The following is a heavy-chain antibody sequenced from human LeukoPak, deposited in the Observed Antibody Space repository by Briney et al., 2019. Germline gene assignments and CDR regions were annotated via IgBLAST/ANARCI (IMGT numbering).Heavy chain of an antibody. CDR1: GFTVSSNY. Sequence: GGCLRLSCAASGFTVSSNYMSWVRQAPGKGLEWVSVIYSGGSTYYADSVKGRLTISRDNSKNTLYLQMNSLRAEDTAVYYCAGTDYGDYSTGYYGMDVWGQGTTVTVSS. CDR2: IYSGGST. CDR3: AGTDYGDYSTGYYGMDV. J-gene: IGHJ6*02. V-gene: IGHV3-66*01. D-gene: IGHD4-17*01.